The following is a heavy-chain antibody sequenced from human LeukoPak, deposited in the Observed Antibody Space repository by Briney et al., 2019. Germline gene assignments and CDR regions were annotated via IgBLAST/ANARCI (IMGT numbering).Heavy chain of an antibody. Sequence: SETLSLTCTVSGGSISSYYWSWIRQPPGKGLEWIGYIYYSGSTNYNPSLKSRVTISVDTSENQFSLKLSSVTAADTAVYYCARVVSGSYFDYWGQGTLVTVSS. CDR2: IYYSGST. CDR1: GGSISSYY. CDR3: ARVVSGSYFDY. J-gene: IGHJ4*02. V-gene: IGHV4-59*01. D-gene: IGHD3-22*01.